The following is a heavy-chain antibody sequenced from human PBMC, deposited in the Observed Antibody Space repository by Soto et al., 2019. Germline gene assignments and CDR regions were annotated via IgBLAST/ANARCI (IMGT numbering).Heavy chain of an antibody. J-gene: IGHJ6*02. CDR1: GGSISSSSYY. D-gene: IGHD1-26*01. Sequence: SETLSLTCTVSGGSISSSSYYWGWIRQPPGKGLEWIGSIYYSGSTYYNPSLKSRVTISVDTSKNQFSLKLSSVTAADTAVYYCARISWHHSLYGMDVWGQGTTVTVSS. CDR2: IYYSGST. CDR3: ARISWHHSLYGMDV. V-gene: IGHV4-39*01.